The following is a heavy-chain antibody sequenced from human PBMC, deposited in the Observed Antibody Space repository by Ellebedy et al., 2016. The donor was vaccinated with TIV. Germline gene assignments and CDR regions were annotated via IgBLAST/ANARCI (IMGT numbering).Heavy chain of an antibody. J-gene: IGHJ3*01. CDR2: MNAQSGAT. Sequence: ASVKVSXXASGYTFSGYYIQWVRQAPGQGLEWMGWMNAQSGATNYARNFQGRVTLTRDTSISTAYMELVSLRANDTALYFCARDRGTRWSFDLWGQGTLVTVSS. CDR1: GYTFSGYY. D-gene: IGHD3/OR15-3a*01. CDR3: ARDRGTRWSFDL. V-gene: IGHV1-2*02.